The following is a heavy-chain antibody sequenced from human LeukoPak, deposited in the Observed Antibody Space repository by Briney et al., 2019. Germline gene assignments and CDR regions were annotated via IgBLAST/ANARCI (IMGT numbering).Heavy chain of an antibody. CDR2: IYYSGST. Sequence: PSETLSLTCTVSGGSISSYYWSWIRQPPGKGPEWIGYIYYSGSTNYNPSLKSRVTTSVDTSKNQFSLKLSSVTAADTAVYYCARVPTPPRYCSSTSCYDRDNWFDPWGQGTLATVSS. V-gene: IGHV4-59*01. D-gene: IGHD2-2*01. CDR3: ARVPTPPRYCSSTSCYDRDNWFDP. J-gene: IGHJ5*02. CDR1: GGSISSYY.